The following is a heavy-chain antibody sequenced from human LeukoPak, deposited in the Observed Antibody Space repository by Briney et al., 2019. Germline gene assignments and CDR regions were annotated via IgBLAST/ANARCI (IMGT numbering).Heavy chain of an antibody. Sequence: ASVKVSCKASGGTFSSYAISWVRQAPGQGLEWMGGIIPIFGTANYAQKFQGRVTITTDESTSTAYMELSSLRSEDTAVYYCARDVHGDYGSGWFDPWGQGTLVSASS. CDR1: GGTFSSYA. D-gene: IGHD4-17*01. CDR2: IIPIFGTA. CDR3: ARDVHGDYGSGWFDP. V-gene: IGHV1-69*05. J-gene: IGHJ5*02.